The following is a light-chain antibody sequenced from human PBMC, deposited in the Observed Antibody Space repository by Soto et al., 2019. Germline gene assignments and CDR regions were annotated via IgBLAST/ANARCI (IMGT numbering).Light chain of an antibody. V-gene: IGKV2-28*01. CDR3: MQALQTPRT. J-gene: IGKJ1*01. Sequence: DIVMTQSPLSLPVTPGEPASISCRSSQSLLHSNGYNYLDWYLQKPGQSPQLLNYLGSNRASGVPHRFSGSGSGTDFTLKISRVEAKDVGVYYCMQALQTPRTFGQGTKVEIK. CDR2: LGS. CDR1: QSLLHSNGYNY.